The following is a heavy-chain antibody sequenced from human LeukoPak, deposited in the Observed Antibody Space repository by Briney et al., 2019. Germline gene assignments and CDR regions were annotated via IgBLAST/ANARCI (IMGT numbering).Heavy chain of an antibody. V-gene: IGHV1-2*02. CDR2: INPNSGGT. D-gene: IGHD3-10*01. CDR3: ARGFYGSGSYYKYWFDP. CDR1: GYTFTGYY. J-gene: IGHJ5*02. Sequence: ASVKVSCKASGYTFTGYYMHWVRQAPGQGLEWMGWINPNSGGTNYAQKFRGRVTMTRDTSISTAYMELSRLRSDDTAVYYCARGFYGSGSYYKYWFDPWGQGTLVTVSS.